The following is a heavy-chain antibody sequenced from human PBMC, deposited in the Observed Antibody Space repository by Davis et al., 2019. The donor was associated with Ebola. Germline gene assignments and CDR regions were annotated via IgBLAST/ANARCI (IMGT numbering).Heavy chain of an antibody. D-gene: IGHD3-10*01. J-gene: IGHJ6*02. V-gene: IGHV3-64*01. Sequence: GGSLRLSCAASGFTFSSYAMHWVRQAPGKGLEYVSAISSNGGSTYYANSVKGRFTISRDNSKNTLYLQMTSLRAEDTAVYYCARRSGGFGGQGTTVTVSS. CDR1: GFTFSSYA. CDR3: ARRSGGF. CDR2: ISSNGGST.